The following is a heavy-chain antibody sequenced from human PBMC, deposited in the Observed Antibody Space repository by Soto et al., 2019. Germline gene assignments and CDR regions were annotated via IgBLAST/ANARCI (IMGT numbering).Heavy chain of an antibody. D-gene: IGHD2-2*01. J-gene: IGHJ4*02. CDR2: INPSGDTT. CDR1: GYTFSNYY. CDR3: AREGATAAKMFDY. Sequence: QVQLVQSGAEVKNPGASVKVSCKASGYTFSNYYMHWVRQAPGEGLEWMGGINPSGDTTYYGPKCLGRLIVTRDTSTSTVYMELISLSSDDTAVYYCAREGATAAKMFDYWGQGTQVTVSS. V-gene: IGHV1-46*01.